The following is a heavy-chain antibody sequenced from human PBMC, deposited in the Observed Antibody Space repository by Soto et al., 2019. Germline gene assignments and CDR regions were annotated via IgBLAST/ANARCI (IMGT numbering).Heavy chain of an antibody. Sequence: GSLRLSCAASGFTFSSYAMSWVRQAPGKGLEWVSAISGSGGSTYYADSVKGRFTISRDNSKNTLYLQMNSLRAEDTAVYYCAKDNSITMDYYYGMDVWGQGTTVTVSS. V-gene: IGHV3-23*01. CDR3: AKDNSITMDYYYGMDV. D-gene: IGHD3-10*01. J-gene: IGHJ6*02. CDR1: GFTFSSYA. CDR2: ISGSGGST.